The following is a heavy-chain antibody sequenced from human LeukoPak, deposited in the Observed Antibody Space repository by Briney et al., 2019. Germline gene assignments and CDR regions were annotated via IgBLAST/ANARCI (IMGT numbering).Heavy chain of an antibody. CDR3: AKIPTYYYDSSGYYGDDC. J-gene: IGHJ4*02. CDR1: GFTFSSYG. D-gene: IGHD3-22*01. V-gene: IGHV3-30*18. CDR2: ISYDGSNK. Sequence: GGSLRLSCAASGFTFSSYGMHWVRQAPGKVLEWVAVISYDGSNKYYADSVKGRFTISRDNSKNTLYLQMNSLRAEDTAVYYCAKIPTYYYDSSGYYGDDCWGQGTLVTVSS.